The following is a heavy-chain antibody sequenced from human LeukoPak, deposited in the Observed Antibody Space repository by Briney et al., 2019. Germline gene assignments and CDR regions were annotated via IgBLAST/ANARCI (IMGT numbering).Heavy chain of an antibody. CDR3: ARQSSGIAATDKIDY. D-gene: IGHD6-13*01. V-gene: IGHV3-7*01. J-gene: IGHJ4*02. Sequence: GGSLRLSCAAPGFTFSGYWMSWVRQAPGKGLEWVANIKQDGSEKYYVDSVKGRFTISRDNAKNSLYLQMNSLRAEDTAVYYCARQSSGIAATDKIDYWGQGTLVTVSS. CDR1: GFTFSGYW. CDR2: IKQDGSEK.